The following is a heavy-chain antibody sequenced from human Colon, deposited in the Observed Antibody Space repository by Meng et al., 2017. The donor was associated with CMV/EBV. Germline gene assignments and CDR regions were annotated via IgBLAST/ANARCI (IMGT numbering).Heavy chain of an antibody. Sequence: GGSLRLSCAASEFIFSDYYMSWIRQAPGKGLEWVSYISTSGNTIFYADSVKGRFTTSRDNAKSSLYLQIDSLRAEDTAVYYCARRAAGRFFDYWGQGSLVTVSS. V-gene: IGHV3-11*01. CDR3: ARRAAGRFFDY. CDR2: ISTSGNTI. D-gene: IGHD6-13*01. J-gene: IGHJ4*02. CDR1: EFIFSDYY.